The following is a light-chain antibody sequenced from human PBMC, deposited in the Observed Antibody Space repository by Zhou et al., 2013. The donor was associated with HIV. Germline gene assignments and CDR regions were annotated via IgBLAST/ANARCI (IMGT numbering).Light chain of an antibody. CDR2: RAS. CDR1: QSVSRW. Sequence: DIQVTQSPSTVSASIGDRVNVTCRASQSVSRWLSWYQQKPGKAPKLLIYRASNLQRGVPKRFSGSASGTDFTLTISSLQPDDFATYFCQQYHTSWTFGQGTTVEVK. J-gene: IGKJ1*01. V-gene: IGKV1-5*03. CDR3: QQYHTSWT.